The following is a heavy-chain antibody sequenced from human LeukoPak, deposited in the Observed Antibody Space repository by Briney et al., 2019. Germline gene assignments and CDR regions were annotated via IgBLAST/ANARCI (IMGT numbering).Heavy chain of an antibody. D-gene: IGHD1-26*01. V-gene: IGHV4-38-2*01. CDR1: GYSISSGYY. CDR2: IYHSGST. Sequence: SETLSLTCAVSGYSISSGYYWGWIRQPPGKGLEWIGSIYHSGSTYYNPSLKSRVTISVDTSKNQFSLKLSSVTAADTAVYYCASGSYYFDSWGQGTLVTVSS. J-gene: IGHJ4*02. CDR3: ASGSYYFDS.